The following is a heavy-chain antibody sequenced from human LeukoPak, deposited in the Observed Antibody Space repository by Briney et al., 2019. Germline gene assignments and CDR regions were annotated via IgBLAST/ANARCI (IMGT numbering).Heavy chain of an antibody. CDR2: IGAGGGST. D-gene: IGHD4-17*01. CDR1: GLTFNIFA. J-gene: IGHJ3*02. CDR3: AKRPYGAPGAFDI. Sequence: GGSLRLSCAASGLTFNIFAMSWVRQAPGKGLEWVTSIGAGGGSTYYVDSVKGRFTISRDNSKNTLYLQMNSLRAEDTAVYYCAKRPYGAPGAFDIWGQGTMVTVSS. V-gene: IGHV3-23*01.